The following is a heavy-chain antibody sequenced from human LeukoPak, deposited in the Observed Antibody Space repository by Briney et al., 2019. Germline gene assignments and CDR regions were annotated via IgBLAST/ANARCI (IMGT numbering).Heavy chain of an antibody. Sequence: SETLSLTCTVSGGSISSGDYYWSWIRHPPGKGLEWIGYIYYSGSTYYNPSLKSRVTISVDTSKNQFSLKLSSVTAADTAVYYCSREIAVAVIEYWGQGTLVTVSS. CDR1: GGSISSGDYY. CDR3: SREIAVAVIEY. V-gene: IGHV4-30-4*08. J-gene: IGHJ4*02. D-gene: IGHD6-19*01. CDR2: IYYSGST.